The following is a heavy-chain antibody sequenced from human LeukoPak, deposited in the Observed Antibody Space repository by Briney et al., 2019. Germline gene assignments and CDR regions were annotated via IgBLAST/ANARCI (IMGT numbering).Heavy chain of an antibody. D-gene: IGHD3-16*01. Sequence: GGSLRLPCAVSGITLSNYGMHWVRQAPGKGLEWVAAFSFDGSSKYYADSAKGRFTISRDNSQNTLYLQMNSLRAEDTAVYYCTAGGRGMDVWGQGTTVTVSS. V-gene: IGHV3-30*03. CDR1: GITLSNYG. CDR2: FSFDGSSK. J-gene: IGHJ6*02. CDR3: TAGGRGMDV.